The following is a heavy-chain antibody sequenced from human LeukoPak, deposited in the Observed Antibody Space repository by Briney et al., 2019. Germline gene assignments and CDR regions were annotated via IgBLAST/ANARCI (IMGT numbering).Heavy chain of an antibody. V-gene: IGHV4-59*01. CDR3: ARGQDDYFFDN. J-gene: IGHJ4*02. D-gene: IGHD2/OR15-2a*01. CDR2: ISYSGST. CDR1: GGSTSAYY. Sequence: PSETLSLTCTVSGGSTSAYYWNWIRQPPGKGLEWIGYISYSGSTNYNPSLESRVTISLDTSTNQFSLKLSSVIAADTAVYYCARGQDDYFFDNWGQGTLVTVSS.